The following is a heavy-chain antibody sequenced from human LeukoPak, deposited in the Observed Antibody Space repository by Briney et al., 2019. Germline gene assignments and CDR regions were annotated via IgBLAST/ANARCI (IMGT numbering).Heavy chain of an antibody. J-gene: IGHJ4*02. Sequence: GGSLRLSCAPSGFTFSRYWMTWLRQAPGKGLEWVASIKDDGRQKYYVDSVKGRFTVSRDNAKDSVYLQMNSLRAEDTALYYCARDASRGLDNWGQGTLVTVSS. CDR1: GFTFSRYW. D-gene: IGHD2-2*01. CDR3: ARDASRGLDN. V-gene: IGHV3-7*01. CDR2: IKDDGRQK.